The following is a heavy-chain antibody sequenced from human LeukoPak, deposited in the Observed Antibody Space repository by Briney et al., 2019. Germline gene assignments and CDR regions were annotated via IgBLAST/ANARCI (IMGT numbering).Heavy chain of an antibody. J-gene: IGHJ5*02. CDR3: AREIGGAINWFDP. Sequence: PSETLSLTCTVSGGSISEYYWSWIRQPPGKGLEWIGYIYYSGRTNYNPSLKSRVTISVDTSKNQFSLKLSSVTAADTAVYYCAREIGGAINWFDPWGQGTLVTVSS. V-gene: IGHV4-59*01. D-gene: IGHD3-16*01. CDR1: GGSISEYY. CDR2: IYYSGRT.